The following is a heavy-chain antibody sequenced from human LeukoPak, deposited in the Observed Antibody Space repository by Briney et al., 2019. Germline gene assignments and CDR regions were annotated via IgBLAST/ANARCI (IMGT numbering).Heavy chain of an antibody. J-gene: IGHJ4*02. D-gene: IGHD2-2*01. CDR2: IYTSGST. CDR1: GGSISSYY. CDR3: AREDGYCSSTSCQSFDY. Sequence: SETLSLTCTVSGGSISSYYWSWIRQPAGKGLEWIGRIYTSGSTNYNPSLKSRVTMSVDTSKNQFSLKLSSVTAADTAVYYCAREDGYCSSTSCQSFDYWGQGTLVTVSS. V-gene: IGHV4-4*07.